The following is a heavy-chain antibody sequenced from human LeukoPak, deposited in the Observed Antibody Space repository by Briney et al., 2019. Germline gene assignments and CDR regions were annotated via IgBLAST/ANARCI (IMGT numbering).Heavy chain of an antibody. Sequence: GGSLRLSCAASGFSFTSYWMSWVRQAPGKGLEWVASIKEDGSEKYYADSVRGRFTISRDNAKNSLYLQMNSLRADDTAVYYCARGGFRRFDYWGQGTLVTVSS. V-gene: IGHV3-7*05. CDR2: IKEDGSEK. CDR3: ARGGFRRFDY. J-gene: IGHJ4*02. CDR1: GFSFTSYW. D-gene: IGHD3-10*01.